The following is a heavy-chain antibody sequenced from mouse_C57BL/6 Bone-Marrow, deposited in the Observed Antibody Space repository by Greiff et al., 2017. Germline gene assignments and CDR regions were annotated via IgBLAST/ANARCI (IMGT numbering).Heavy chain of an antibody. D-gene: IGHD2-4*01. CDR3: ARSSYDYDRDAMDY. V-gene: IGHV1-26*01. CDR1: GYTFTDYY. Sequence: VQLKQSGPELVKPGASVKISCKASGYTFTDYYMNWVNQSHGKSLEWIGDINPNNGGTSYNQKFKGKATLTVDKSSSTAYMELRSLTSEDSAVYYCARSSYDYDRDAMDYWGQGTSVTVSS. CDR2: INPNNGGT. J-gene: IGHJ4*01.